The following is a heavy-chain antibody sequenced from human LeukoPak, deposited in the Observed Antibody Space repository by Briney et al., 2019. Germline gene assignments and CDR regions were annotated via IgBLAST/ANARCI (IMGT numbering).Heavy chain of an antibody. CDR1: GGSIGSYY. CDR3: ARSRHDYGDYFDY. CDR2: IHYSGST. D-gene: IGHD4-17*01. V-gene: IGHV4-59*01. J-gene: IGHJ4*02. Sequence: PSETLSLTCTVSGGSIGSYYWSWIRQSPGKGLEWIGYIHYSGSTNYNPSLESRVTISVDTSKNQFSLKLTSVTAADTAVYYCARSRHDYGDYFDYWGQGTLVTVSS.